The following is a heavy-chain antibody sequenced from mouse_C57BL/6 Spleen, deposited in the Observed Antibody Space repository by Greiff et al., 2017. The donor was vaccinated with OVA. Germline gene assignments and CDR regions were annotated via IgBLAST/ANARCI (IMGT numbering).Heavy chain of an antibody. J-gene: IGHJ2*01. D-gene: IGHD2-4*01. Sequence: EVQRVESGPELVKPGASVKISCKASGYSFTGYYMHWVKQSHGNILDWIGYIYPYNGVSSYNQNFKCKATLTVDKSSSPAYMELRSLTSEDSAVYYCARRRRDDYDGDFDYWGQGTTLTVSS. CDR3: ARRRRDDYDGDFDY. CDR2: IYPYNGVS. CDR1: GYSFTGYY. V-gene: IGHV1-31*01.